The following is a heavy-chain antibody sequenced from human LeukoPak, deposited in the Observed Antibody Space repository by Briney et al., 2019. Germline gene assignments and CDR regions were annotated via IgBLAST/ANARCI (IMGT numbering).Heavy chain of an antibody. Sequence: PGGSLRLPCAASGFTFSSYSMNWVRQAPGKGLEWVSSISSSSSYIYYADSVKGRFTISRDNAKNSLYLQMNSLRAEDTAVYYCARVAYCSSTSCYTAPFRAPDYWGQGTLVTVSS. CDR2: ISSSSSYI. D-gene: IGHD2-2*02. CDR3: ARVAYCSSTSCYTAPFRAPDY. J-gene: IGHJ4*02. V-gene: IGHV3-21*01. CDR1: GFTFSSYS.